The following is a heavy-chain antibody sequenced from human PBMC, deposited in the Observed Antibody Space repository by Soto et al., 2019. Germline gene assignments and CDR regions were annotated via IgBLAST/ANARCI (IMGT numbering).Heavy chain of an antibody. Sequence: GGSLRLSCAASGFTFSDYYMNWVRQAPGKGLEWLSYISSDSVDINYADSVKGRFTISRVNADNSVYLQMNSLRAEDTAVYYCVRDASGIRGHGHWGQGTLVTVSS. V-gene: IGHV3-11*05. J-gene: IGHJ4*02. D-gene: IGHD3-3*02. CDR1: GFTFSDYY. CDR2: ISSDSVDI. CDR3: VRDASGIRGHGH.